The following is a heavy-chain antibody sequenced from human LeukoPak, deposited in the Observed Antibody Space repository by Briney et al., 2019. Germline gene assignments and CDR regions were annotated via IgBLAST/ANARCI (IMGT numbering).Heavy chain of an antibody. J-gene: IGHJ4*02. Sequence: ASVKVSCKASGYTFTGYYIHWVRQAPGQGLEWMGWINPNSGGTKYAQKFQGRVTMTRDTSISTAYMELSRLRSDDTAVYYCARDGSPRYCSGGSCYREHDYWGQGTLVTVSS. CDR3: ARDGSPRYCSGGSCYREHDY. V-gene: IGHV1-2*02. CDR1: GYTFTGYY. D-gene: IGHD2-15*01. CDR2: INPNSGGT.